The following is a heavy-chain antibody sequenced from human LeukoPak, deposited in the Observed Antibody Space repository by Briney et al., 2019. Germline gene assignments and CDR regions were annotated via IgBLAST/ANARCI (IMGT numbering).Heavy chain of an antibody. D-gene: IGHD3-3*01. Sequence: GGSLRLSCAASGFTFSSYAMSWVRQAPGKGLEWVSAISGSGGSTYYADSVKGRFTISRDNSKNTLYLQINSLRAEDMAVYYCAKDGRFLGWPPHWFDPWGQGTLVTVSS. V-gene: IGHV3-23*01. J-gene: IGHJ5*02. CDR3: AKDGRFLGWPPHWFDP. CDR1: GFTFSSYA. CDR2: ISGSGGST.